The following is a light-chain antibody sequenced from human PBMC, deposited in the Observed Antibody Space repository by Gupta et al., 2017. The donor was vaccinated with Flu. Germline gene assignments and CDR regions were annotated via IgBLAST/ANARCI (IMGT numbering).Light chain of an antibody. CDR3: QQDNNWPWT. CDR2: GAS. J-gene: IGKJ1*01. CDR1: QSVSSN. V-gene: IGKV3-15*01. Sequence: PATLTVSPGESATLSCRSSQSVSSNLAWYQQKPGQAPRPLIYGASTRATGIPGRFSGSGSGTEFTLTISSLQSEDFAVYYCQQDNNWPWTFGQGTKVEIK.